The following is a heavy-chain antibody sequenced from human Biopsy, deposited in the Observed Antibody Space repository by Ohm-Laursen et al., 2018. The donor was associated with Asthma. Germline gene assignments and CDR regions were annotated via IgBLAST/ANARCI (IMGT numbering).Heavy chain of an antibody. D-gene: IGHD3-22*01. CDR2: INTNTGNP. J-gene: IGHJ4*02. CDR3: ARMISYYHEMRAPFFDY. CDR1: GYTVTRYA. V-gene: IGHV7-4-1*02. Sequence: ASVKVSCKASGYTVTRYAINWVRQAPGQGLEWMGWINTNTGNPTYAQGFTGRFVFSLDTSVNTAHLQISSLKAEDTAVYYRARMISYYHEMRAPFFDYWGQGTLVAVSS.